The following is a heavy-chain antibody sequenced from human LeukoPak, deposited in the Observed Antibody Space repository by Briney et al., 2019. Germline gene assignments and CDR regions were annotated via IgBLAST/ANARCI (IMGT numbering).Heavy chain of an antibody. CDR2: IYISGRT. V-gene: IGHV4-4*07. CDR3: ARLKFYDGSGYYWYFDL. Sequence: PSETLSLTCAVSGGSISTYYWSWIRQPAGKGLEWIGRIYISGRTNYNPSLKSRVTVSVDTSKNQFSLKLSSVTAADTAVYYCARLKFYDGSGYYWYFDLWGRGTLVTVSS. CDR1: GGSISTYY. D-gene: IGHD3-22*01. J-gene: IGHJ2*01.